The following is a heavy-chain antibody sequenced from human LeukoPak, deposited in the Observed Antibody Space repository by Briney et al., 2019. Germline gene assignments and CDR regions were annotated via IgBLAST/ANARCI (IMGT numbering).Heavy chain of an antibody. V-gene: IGHV3-23*01. D-gene: IGHD3-10*01. CDR1: GFSISNNG. Sequence: PGGSLRLSCAASGFSISNNGISWVRQAPGKRLEWVSGISGSGDVTWYADSVKGRFTISRDNSKNTLYLQMSSLRAEDSALYYCVKWAWFGHHWGQGTLVTVSS. CDR3: VKWAWFGHH. J-gene: IGHJ5*02. CDR2: ISGSGDVT.